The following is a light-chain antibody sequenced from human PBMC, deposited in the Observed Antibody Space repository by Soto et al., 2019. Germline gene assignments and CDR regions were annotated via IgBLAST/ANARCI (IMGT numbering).Light chain of an antibody. Sequence: DIQMTQSPSALSASVGDRVTLPCRASQSISSWLAWYQQKPGQAPKLLIYDASSLASRVPSRFSGSGSGTEFTLTSSGLRPDDFATYYCQQYNTYSYTFGQGTKLEIK. CDR3: QQYNTYSYT. V-gene: IGKV1-5*01. CDR1: QSISSW. J-gene: IGKJ2*01. CDR2: DAS.